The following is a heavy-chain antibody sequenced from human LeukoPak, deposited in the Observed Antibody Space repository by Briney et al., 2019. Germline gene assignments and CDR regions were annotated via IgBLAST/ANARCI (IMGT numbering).Heavy chain of an antibody. Sequence: GGSLRLSCAASGFTFSSYAMSWVRQAPGKGLEWVSAISGSGGSTYYADSVKGRFTISRDNSKNTLYPQMNSLRAEDTAVYYCAKVSGGSSWPTYWGQGTLVTVSS. V-gene: IGHV3-23*01. J-gene: IGHJ4*02. CDR2: ISGSGGST. CDR3: AKVSGGSSWPTY. D-gene: IGHD6-13*01. CDR1: GFTFSSYA.